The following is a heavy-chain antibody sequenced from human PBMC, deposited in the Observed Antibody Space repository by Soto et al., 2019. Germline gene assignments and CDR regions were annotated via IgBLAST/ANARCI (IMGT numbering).Heavy chain of an antibody. D-gene: IGHD1-7*01. Sequence: ASVKVSCKASGYTFSNHWVHWVRQAPGQGLEWMGVINPNDGRTSYARKFQNRVTLTRDTSTSTFYMELSSLRSDDTAVYYCGRDHPSENSWWIDPWGQGTQVTVSS. CDR2: INPNDGRT. V-gene: IGHV1-46*01. J-gene: IGHJ5*02. CDR1: GYTFSNHW. CDR3: GRDHPSENSWWIDP.